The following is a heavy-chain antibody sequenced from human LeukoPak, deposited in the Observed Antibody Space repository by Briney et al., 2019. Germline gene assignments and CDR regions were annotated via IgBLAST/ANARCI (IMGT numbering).Heavy chain of an antibody. J-gene: IGHJ6*03. Sequence: PSETLSLTCAVYGGSFSGYYWSWIRQPPGKGLEWIGEINHSGSTNYNPSLKSRVTISVDTSKNQFSLKLSSVTAADTAVYYCARGKVMVRGVIITAYYYYYMDVWGKGTTVTISS. CDR1: GGSFSGYY. D-gene: IGHD3-10*01. CDR3: ARGKVMVRGVIITAYYYYYMDV. V-gene: IGHV4-34*01. CDR2: INHSGST.